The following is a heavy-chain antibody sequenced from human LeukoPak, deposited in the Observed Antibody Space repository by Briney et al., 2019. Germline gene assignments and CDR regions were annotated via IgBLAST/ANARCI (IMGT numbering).Heavy chain of an antibody. Sequence: GGSLRLSCAASGFTVSSNYMSWVRQAPGKGLEWVSVIYSGGSTYYADSVKARFTISRDNSKHTLYLQMNSLRAEDTAVYYCARERAVAGVDYWGQGTLVTVSS. D-gene: IGHD6-19*01. CDR1: GFTVSSNY. CDR3: ARERAVAGVDY. CDR2: IYSGGST. J-gene: IGHJ4*02. V-gene: IGHV3-66*02.